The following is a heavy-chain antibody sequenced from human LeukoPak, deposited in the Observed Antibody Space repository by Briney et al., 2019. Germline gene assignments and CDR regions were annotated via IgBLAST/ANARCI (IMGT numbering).Heavy chain of an antibody. Sequence: SQTLSLTCAISGDSVSSNIAAWNWIRQSPSRGLEWLGRTYYRSKWYNDYAVSVQSRITINPDTSKNQFSLHLNSVTPEDTAVYYCARVDRAISTTGTLGDWGQGNLVTVSS. CDR2: TYYRSKWYN. D-gene: IGHD6-13*01. CDR1: GDSVSSNIAA. J-gene: IGHJ4*02. V-gene: IGHV6-1*01. CDR3: ARVDRAISTTGTLGD.